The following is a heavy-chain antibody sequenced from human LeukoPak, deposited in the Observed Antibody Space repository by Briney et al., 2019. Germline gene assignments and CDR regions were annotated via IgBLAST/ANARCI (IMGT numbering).Heavy chain of an antibody. CDR3: AREGSSSSKSYYYGMDV. D-gene: IGHD6-6*01. CDR2: INPSGGST. CDR1: GYTFTSYA. V-gene: IGHV1-46*01. Sequence: GASVKVSCKASGYTFTSYAMNWVRQAPGQGLEWMGIINPSGGSTSYAQKFQGRVTMTRDTSTSTVYMELSSLRSEDTAVYYCAREGSSSSKSYYYGMDVWGQGTTVTVSS. J-gene: IGHJ6*02.